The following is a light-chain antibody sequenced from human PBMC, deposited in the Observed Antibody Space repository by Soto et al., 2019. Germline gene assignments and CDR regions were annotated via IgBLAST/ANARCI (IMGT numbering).Light chain of an antibody. CDR1: QSLSSN. CDR3: QQYNKWPPGT. J-gene: IGKJ1*01. Sequence: EIVMTQSPATLSVSPGERATLSCRASQSLSSNLAWYQQKPSQAPRLLIFRASTRATGIPARFSGSGSGTEFTLTISSLQSEDFAVYYCQQYNKWPPGTFGQGTKVEIK. CDR2: RAS. V-gene: IGKV3-15*01.